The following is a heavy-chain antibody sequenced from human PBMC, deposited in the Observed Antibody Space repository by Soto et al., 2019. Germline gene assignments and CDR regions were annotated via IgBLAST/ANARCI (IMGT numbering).Heavy chain of an antibody. CDR2: ISSDGSNK. CDR3: AKDGYTYGSADF. D-gene: IGHD5-18*01. Sequence: QVQLVESGGGVVQPGRSLRLSCAASGFTFSNYGMHWVRQAPGKGLEWVALISSDGSNKYYADSVKGRFTISRDNSKXXXXXXXXXXXXXXXXVYYCAKDGYTYGSADFWGQGTLVTVSS. J-gene: IGHJ4*02. V-gene: IGHV3-30*03. CDR1: GFTFSNYG.